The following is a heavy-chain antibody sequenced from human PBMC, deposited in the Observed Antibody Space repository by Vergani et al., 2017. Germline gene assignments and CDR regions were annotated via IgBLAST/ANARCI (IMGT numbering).Heavy chain of an antibody. CDR2: INPDGGST. J-gene: IGHJ4*02. Sequence: QVQLVQSGAEVKRPGASVKISCKASGYSFTSYYLNWVRQAPGQGLEWMGIINPDGGSTNTAPKFQGRITMTRDTSTNTVYMDLSNLRSEDTAIYYCARYAADMGAFPAPFDYWVQGTLVAVCS. D-gene: IGHD6-13*01. V-gene: IGHV1-46*03. CDR1: GYSFTSYY. CDR3: ARYAADMGAFPAPFDY.